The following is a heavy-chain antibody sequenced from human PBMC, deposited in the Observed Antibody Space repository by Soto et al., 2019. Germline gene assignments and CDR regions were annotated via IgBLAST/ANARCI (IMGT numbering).Heavy chain of an antibody. J-gene: IGHJ6*02. CDR3: AMVDVYVTPSPQDV. CDR1: GYSFTRYG. CDR2: INAYNGNT. Sequence: QVHLVQSGAEVKNPGASVKVSCKASGYSFTRYGIGWARQAPGQRLDWMGWINAYNGNTNYAQNLQGRLTLTTDTSTTTAYMELRSLRSNDTAIYYCAMVDVYVTPSPQDVWGQGTTVTVSS. V-gene: IGHV1-18*01. D-gene: IGHD3-16*01.